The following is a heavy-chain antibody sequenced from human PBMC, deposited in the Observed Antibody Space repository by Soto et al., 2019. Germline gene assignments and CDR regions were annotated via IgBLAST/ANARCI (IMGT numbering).Heavy chain of an antibody. CDR1: GGTFSSYA. Sequence: ASVKVSCKASGGTFSSYAISWVRQAPGQGLEWMGGIIPIFGTANYAQKFQGRVTITADESTSTAYMELSSLRSEDTAVYYCAREREMATMEQSGTYFDYWGQGTLVTVSS. V-gene: IGHV1-69*13. CDR2: IIPIFGTA. J-gene: IGHJ4*02. D-gene: IGHD5-12*01. CDR3: AREREMATMEQSGTYFDY.